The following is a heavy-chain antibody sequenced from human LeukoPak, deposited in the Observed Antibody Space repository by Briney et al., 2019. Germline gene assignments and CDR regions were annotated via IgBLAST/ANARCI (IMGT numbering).Heavy chain of an antibody. V-gene: IGHV3-15*01. CDR1: GFTFSHAW. CDR3: ATRVMPVAGSNLDY. Sequence: PGGSLRLSCAASGFTFSHAWMSWVRQAPGKGLEWVGRIKTEAGGATTDYAAPVKGRFIISRDDSENTLYLQMNSLLAEDTAVYYCATRVMPVAGSNLDYWGQGTLVTVSS. CDR2: IKTEAGGATT. D-gene: IGHD6-19*01. J-gene: IGHJ4*02.